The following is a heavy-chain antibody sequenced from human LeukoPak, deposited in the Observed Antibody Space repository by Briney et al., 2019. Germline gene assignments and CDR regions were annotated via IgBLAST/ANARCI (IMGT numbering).Heavy chain of an antibody. Sequence: ASVKVSCKASGGTFSSYAISWVRQAPGKGLEWVSAISGSGGSTYYADSVKGRFTISRDNSKNTLYLQMNSLRAEDTAVYYCAKPDNWNYPHYWGQGTLVTVSS. CDR3: AKPDNWNYPHY. V-gene: IGHV3-23*01. J-gene: IGHJ4*02. D-gene: IGHD1-1*01. CDR1: GGTFSSYA. CDR2: ISGSGGST.